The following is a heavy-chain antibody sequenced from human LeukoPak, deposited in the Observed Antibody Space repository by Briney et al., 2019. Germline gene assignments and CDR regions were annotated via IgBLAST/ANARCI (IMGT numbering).Heavy chain of an antibody. CDR2: IYPDDSDT. D-gene: IGHD3-10*01. J-gene: IGHJ5*02. CDR1: GYSFTSYW. V-gene: IGHV5-51*01. Sequence: GESLKISCKGSGYSFTSYWIGWVRQMPGKGLEWMGIIYPDDSDTRYSPSFQGQVTISADKSISTAYLQWSSLKASDTAMYYCARQSYSYYGSGSYDNWFDPWGQGTLATVSS. CDR3: ARQSYSYYGSGSYDNWFDP.